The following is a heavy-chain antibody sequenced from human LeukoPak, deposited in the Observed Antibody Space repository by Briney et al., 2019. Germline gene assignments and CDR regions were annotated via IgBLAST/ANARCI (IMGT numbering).Heavy chain of an antibody. V-gene: IGHV4-39*01. CDR1: GGSISSSSYY. Sequence: SETLSLTCTVSGGSISSSSYYWGWIRQPPGKGLEWIGSIYYSGSTYYNPSLKSRVTISVDTSKNQFSLKLSSVTAADTAVYYCANTLSRTHSSGWHRFHPSTGGFDYWGQGTLVTVSS. D-gene: IGHD6-19*01. J-gene: IGHJ4*02. CDR2: IYYSGST. CDR3: ANTLSRTHSSGWHRFHPSTGGFDY.